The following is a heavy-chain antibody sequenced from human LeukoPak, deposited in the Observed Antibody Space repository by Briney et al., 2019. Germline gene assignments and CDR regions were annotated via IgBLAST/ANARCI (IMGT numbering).Heavy chain of an antibody. D-gene: IGHD3-16*01. V-gene: IGHV3-48*04. CDR3: AQRRDEILSCSYDYYIDV. CDR1: GLTFRIFG. CDR2: IGSMSSTI. J-gene: IGHJ6*03. Sequence: GGALRLSCAASGLTFRIFGMNWVREARGKGLVGVADIGSMSSTIHYEDSVKSRCTISRDNTQKSLSLQMSSRRAEDTAVYYCAQRRDEILSCSYDYYIDVWRKGPAVRVS.